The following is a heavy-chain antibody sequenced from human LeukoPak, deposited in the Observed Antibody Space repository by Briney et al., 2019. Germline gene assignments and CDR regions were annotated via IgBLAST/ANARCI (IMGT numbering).Heavy chain of an antibody. CDR2: SSGYTGNT. J-gene: IGHJ4*02. Sequence: ASVKVSCKASGYTITSYGISWVRQAPGQGHEWMGWSSGYTGNTKYAQKLRGRVTMTKDTSTSTAYMELGSVRSDDTAVYYCGRSREGLYSGSSFDFLGQGTLVTVSS. CDR3: GRSREGLYSGSSFDF. CDR1: GYTITSYG. V-gene: IGHV1-18*01. D-gene: IGHD1-26*01.